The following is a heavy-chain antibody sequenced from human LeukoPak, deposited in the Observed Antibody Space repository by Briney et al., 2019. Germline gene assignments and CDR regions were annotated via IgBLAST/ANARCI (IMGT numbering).Heavy chain of an antibody. V-gene: IGHV3-48*04. CDR2: IGISSGNT. J-gene: IGHJ4*02. CDR3: ARDHNYAFDN. CDR1: EFTFSSFS. D-gene: IGHD4-11*01. Sequence: GGSLSPSCEASEFTFSSFSRNWVRKAPGKGLEWISYIGISSGNTKYADSVKGRFTISGDNAKNSLYLQMNSLRVEDTAVYYCARDHNYAFDNWGQGTLVTVSS.